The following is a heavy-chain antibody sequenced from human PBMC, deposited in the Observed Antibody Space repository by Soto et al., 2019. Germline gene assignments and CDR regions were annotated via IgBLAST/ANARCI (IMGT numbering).Heavy chain of an antibody. J-gene: IGHJ4*02. Sequence: QVQLVESGGGVVQPGRSLRLSCAASGFTFSSYAMHCVRRAPGKGLEGMAVMSYDGSNKYYADAVKRRVTISRDNFKHTLYLQMNSLSAEYTALYYCERDGGAYCGQGTLVIVSS. CDR2: MSYDGSNK. D-gene: IGHD3-16*01. CDR3: ERDGGAY. V-gene: IGHV3-30-3*01. CDR1: GFTFSSYA.